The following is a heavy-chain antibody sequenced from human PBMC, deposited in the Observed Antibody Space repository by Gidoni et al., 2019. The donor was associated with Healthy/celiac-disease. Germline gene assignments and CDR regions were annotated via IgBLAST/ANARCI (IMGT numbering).Heavy chain of an antibody. J-gene: IGHJ6*02. CDR3: ARDQTIIVVVTAPKSMDV. Sequence: QVQLVQSGAEVKKPGASVKVSCKASGYTFTSYGISWVRQAPGQGLEWMGWISAYNGNTNYAQKLQGRVTMTTDTSTSTAYMELRSLRSDDTAVYYCARDQTIIVVVTAPKSMDVWGQGTTVTVSS. CDR1: GYTFTSYG. V-gene: IGHV1-18*01. D-gene: IGHD2-21*02. CDR2: ISAYNGNT.